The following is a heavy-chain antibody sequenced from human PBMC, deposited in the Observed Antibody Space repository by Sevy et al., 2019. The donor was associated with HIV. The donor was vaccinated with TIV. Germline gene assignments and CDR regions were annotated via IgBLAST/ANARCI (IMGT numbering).Heavy chain of an antibody. CDR2: ISHTSESS. D-gene: IGHD3-3*01. CDR1: GFTLSSYV. V-gene: IGHV3-23*01. Sequence: GGSLRLSCAASGFTLSSYVMSWVRHSPGKGLEWVSTISHTSESSNYADSVKGRFTISRDNSKNTLYLQMNSLRVEDTAGYYWAGRRVGDFWSGSVRGPWAGGPLFDYWGQGTLVTVSS. CDR3: AGRRVGDFWSGSVRGPWAGGPLFDY. J-gene: IGHJ4*02.